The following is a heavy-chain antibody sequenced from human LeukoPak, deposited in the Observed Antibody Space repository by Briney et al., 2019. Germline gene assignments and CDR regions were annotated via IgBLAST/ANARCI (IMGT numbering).Heavy chain of an antibody. CDR2: IDGSGVYT. Sequence: GGSLRLSCAASRFIFSTYAMYWVRQAPGKGLEWVSAIDGSGVYTYYVDSVKGRFTISRDNSKNTLYLQMNSLRADDTAVCYCAKEVEPTAKALHYWGQGNLVTVSS. CDR1: RFIFSTYA. D-gene: IGHD2-2*01. CDR3: AKEVEPTAKALHY. V-gene: IGHV3-23*01. J-gene: IGHJ4*02.